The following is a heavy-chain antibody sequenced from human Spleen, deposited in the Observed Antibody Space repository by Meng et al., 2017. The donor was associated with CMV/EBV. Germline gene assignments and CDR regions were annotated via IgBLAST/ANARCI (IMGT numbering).Heavy chain of an antibody. CDR1: GFSFSSYA. CDR2: IYSGDSTT. CDR3: ARMRCSSTSCYCADY. D-gene: IGHD2-2*01. Sequence: GGSLRLSCAASGFSFSSYAMSWVRQAPGKGLEWVSVIYSGDSTTYYADSVKGRFTISRDNAKNSLYLQMNSLRAEDTAVYYCARMRCSSTSCYCADYWGQGTLVTVSS. V-gene: IGHV3-23*03. J-gene: IGHJ4*02.